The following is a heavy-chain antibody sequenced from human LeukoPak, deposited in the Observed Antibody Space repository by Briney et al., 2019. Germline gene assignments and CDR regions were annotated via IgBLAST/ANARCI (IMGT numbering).Heavy chain of an antibody. J-gene: IGHJ4*02. CDR1: GFTFSSYA. V-gene: IGHV3-23*01. CDR2: ISGSGGST. Sequence: PGGSLRLSCAASGFTFSSYAMSWVRQAPGKGLEWVSAISGSGGSTYYAESVKGRFTISRDNSKNTLFLQMNSLRAEDTAVYYCAKVPGDHPYYFDYWGQGTLVTVSS. D-gene: IGHD4-17*01. CDR3: AKVPGDHPYYFDY.